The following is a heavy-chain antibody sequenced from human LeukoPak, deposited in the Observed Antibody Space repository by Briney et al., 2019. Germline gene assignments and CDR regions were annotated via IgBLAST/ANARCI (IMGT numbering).Heavy chain of an antibody. V-gene: IGHV3-23*01. D-gene: IGHD2-15*01. CDR2: ISGSGSST. J-gene: IGHJ1*01. CDR1: GFTFSSYA. Sequence: GGSPRLSCAASGFTFSSYAMNWVRQAPGKGLEWVSAISGSGSSTYYADSVKGRFIISRDNSKNTLYLQMNSLRAEDTAIYYCAKELGYCSAGRCEYFQHWGQGTLVTVSS. CDR3: AKELGYCSAGRCEYFQH.